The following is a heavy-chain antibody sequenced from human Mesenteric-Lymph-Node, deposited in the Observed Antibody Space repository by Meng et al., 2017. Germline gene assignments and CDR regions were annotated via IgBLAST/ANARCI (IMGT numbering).Heavy chain of an antibody. J-gene: IGHJ2*01. CDR1: GGSISSSNYY. CDR2: IYNSGST. V-gene: IGHV4-30-4*01. CDR3: ARGQKGYFDL. Sequence: QVQLRGPGPGLVKPSQTLSLTCTVSGGSISSSNYYWSWIRQPPGKGLEWSGHIYNSGSTYYNPSLKSRITISVDTSKNQFSLKLSSVTAADTAVYYCARGQKGYFDLWGRGTLVTVSS.